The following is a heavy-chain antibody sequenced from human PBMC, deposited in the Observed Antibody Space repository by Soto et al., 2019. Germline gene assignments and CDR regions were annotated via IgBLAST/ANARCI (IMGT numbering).Heavy chain of an antibody. CDR3: AISNCGGDCYLHYHYGMDV. Sequence: QVQLVQSGAEVKKPGSSVKVSCKASGGIFRTYAINWVRQAPGQGLAWMGGIIPMLGRANYAQKFQGRVTITADESTTTAYMELSSLRSEDTAVYYCAISNCGGDCYLHYHYGMDVWGQGTTVTVSS. CDR1: GGIFRTYA. D-gene: IGHD2-21*02. V-gene: IGHV1-69*12. CDR2: IIPMLGRA. J-gene: IGHJ6*02.